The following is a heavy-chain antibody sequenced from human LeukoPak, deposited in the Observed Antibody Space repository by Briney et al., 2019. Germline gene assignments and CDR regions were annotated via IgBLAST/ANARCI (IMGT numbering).Heavy chain of an antibody. J-gene: IGHJ4*02. CDR2: IYHSGGT. Sequence: SETLSLTCAVYGGSFSGYYWSWIRQPPGKGLEWIGIIYHSGGTYYNPSLKSRVTISVDTSKNQFSLKLSSVTAADTAVYYCARTGLYGSGSSDYWGQGTLVTVSS. V-gene: IGHV4-34*01. CDR3: ARTGLYGSGSSDY. CDR1: GGSFSGYY. D-gene: IGHD3-10*01.